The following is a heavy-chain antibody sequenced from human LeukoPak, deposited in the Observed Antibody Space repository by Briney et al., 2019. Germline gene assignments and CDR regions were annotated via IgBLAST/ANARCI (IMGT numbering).Heavy chain of an antibody. J-gene: IGHJ4*02. CDR3: ARDRWSLGY. Sequence: GGSLRLSCAASGFIFSDYYMSWIRQAPGKGLEWVSYISSSSSYTNYADSVKGRFTISRDNAKNSLYLQINSLRAEDTAVYYCARDRWSLGYWGQGTLVTVSS. CDR2: ISSSSSYT. CDR1: GFIFSDYY. V-gene: IGHV3-11*06. D-gene: IGHD3-16*01.